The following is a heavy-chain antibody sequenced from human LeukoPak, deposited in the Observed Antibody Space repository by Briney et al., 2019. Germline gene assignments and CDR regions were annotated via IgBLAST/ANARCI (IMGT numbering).Heavy chain of an antibody. V-gene: IGHV3-9*01. J-gene: IGHJ4*02. Sequence: PGRSMRLSSAASGFTFDEYAMHWDRQAPGNGLEWDSGISWNSAIIGYADSVKGRFTISRDKAKNSPYLQLTSLRAEYTALYYCAKNIRQYYYDSSGYKSYFDYWGQGTLVTVSS. CDR3: AKNIRQYYYDSSGYKSYFDY. CDR2: ISWNSAII. CDR1: GFTFDEYA. D-gene: IGHD3-22*01.